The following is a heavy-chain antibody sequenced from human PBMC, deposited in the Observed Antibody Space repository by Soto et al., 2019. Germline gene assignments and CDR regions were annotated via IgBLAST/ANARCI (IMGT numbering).Heavy chain of an antibody. V-gene: IGHV3-30-3*01. CDR2: ISYDGSNK. Sequence: QVQLVESGGGVVQPGRSLRLSCAASGFTFSSYAMHWVRQAPGKGLEWVAVISYDGSNKYYADSVKGRFTISRDNSXXTLYLQMHILRAEDTAVYYCAREKMTTVVTPGLDYWGQGTLVTVSS. J-gene: IGHJ4*02. CDR3: AREKMTTVVTPGLDY. CDR1: GFTFSSYA. D-gene: IGHD4-17*01.